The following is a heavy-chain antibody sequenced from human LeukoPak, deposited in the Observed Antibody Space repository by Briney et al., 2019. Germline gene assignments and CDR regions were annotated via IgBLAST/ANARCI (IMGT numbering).Heavy chain of an antibody. CDR1: GFTFRNDA. D-gene: IGHD6-13*01. Sequence: GGSLRLSCAASGFTFRNDAMSWVRQAPGKGLEWVSIISGRGERTYYADSVKGRFTISRDNSKNTLYLQMSSLRAEDTAVYYCARGPPHIAAAPPVDYWGQGTLVTVSS. J-gene: IGHJ4*02. V-gene: IGHV3-23*01. CDR2: ISGRGERT. CDR3: ARGPPHIAAAPPVDY.